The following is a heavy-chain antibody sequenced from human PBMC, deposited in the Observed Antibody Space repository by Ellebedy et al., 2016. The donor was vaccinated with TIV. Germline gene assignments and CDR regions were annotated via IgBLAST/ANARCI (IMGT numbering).Heavy chain of an antibody. J-gene: IGHJ4*02. V-gene: IGHV3-23*01. CDR1: GITFSRYA. CDR2: ISGSGGST. Sequence: GESLKISXGVSGITFSRYAMSWVRQSPGKGLECVSPISGSGGSTNYADSVKGRFTISRDNSKSTLYLQMNSLRAEDTAVYYCVKKFADTPLVTLEDKWGQGTLVTVSS. CDR3: VKKFADTPLVTLEDK. D-gene: IGHD5-18*01.